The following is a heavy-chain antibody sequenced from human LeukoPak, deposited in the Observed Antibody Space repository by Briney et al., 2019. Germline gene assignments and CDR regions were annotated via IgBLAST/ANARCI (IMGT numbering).Heavy chain of an antibody. CDR3: ATETIGRHYDY. J-gene: IGHJ4*02. CDR1: GFTFSSCG. V-gene: IGHV3-21*01. D-gene: IGHD1-14*01. CDR2: IGPTGTVR. Sequence: GGSLRLSCAASGFTFSSCGFNWVRQAPGKGLEWVSSIGPTGTVRYYADSDRGRFTISRDNAKNSMYLQMDSLRDEDTAVYYCATETIGRHYDYWGQGTLLTVSS.